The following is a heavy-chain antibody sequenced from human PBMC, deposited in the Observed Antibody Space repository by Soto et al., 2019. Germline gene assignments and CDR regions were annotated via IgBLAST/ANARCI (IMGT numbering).Heavy chain of an antibody. CDR2: IYYSGST. Sequence: PSETLSLTCAVSGGSISSYYWSWIRQPPGKGLEWIGYIYYSGSTNYNPSLKSRVTISVDTSKNQFSLKLSSVTAADTAVYYCAGSPIFGVVITRNWFDPWGQGTLVTVSS. V-gene: IGHV4-59*01. D-gene: IGHD3-3*01. CDR1: GGSISSYY. J-gene: IGHJ5*02. CDR3: AGSPIFGVVITRNWFDP.